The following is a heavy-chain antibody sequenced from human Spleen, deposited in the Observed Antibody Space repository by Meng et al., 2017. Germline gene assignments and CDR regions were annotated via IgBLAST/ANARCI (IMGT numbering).Heavy chain of an antibody. V-gene: IGHV1-2*06. CDR1: GYTFNDYY. J-gene: IGHJ4*02. CDR3: ARDCSTTSCHDY. CDR2: INCHNGDT. Sequence: QMQLVQSGAEVRMPGASVSVSCKAYGYTFNDYYMHWVRQAPGQGLEWMGRINCHNGDTMYAQSFQGRVTLATDTSIATAYMHLSRLTSDDTAVYFCARDCSTTSCHDYWGQGTLVTVSS. D-gene: IGHD2-2*01.